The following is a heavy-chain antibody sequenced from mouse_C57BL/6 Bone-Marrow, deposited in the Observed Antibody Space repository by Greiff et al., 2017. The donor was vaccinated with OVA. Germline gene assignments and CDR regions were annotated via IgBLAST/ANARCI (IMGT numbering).Heavy chain of an antibody. CDR2: IYPGNSDT. D-gene: IGHD1-1*01. J-gene: IGHJ4*01. V-gene: IGHV1-5*01. Sequence: VQLQQSGTVLARPGASVKMSCKTSGYTFTSYWMHWVKQRPGQLLAWIGAIYPGNSDTSYNQHLQGKTKLTAVTSASTAYMELSSLTNDDSAVYYSTRGTTVPMDYWGQGTSVTVSS. CDR3: TRGTTVPMDY. CDR1: GYTFTSYW.